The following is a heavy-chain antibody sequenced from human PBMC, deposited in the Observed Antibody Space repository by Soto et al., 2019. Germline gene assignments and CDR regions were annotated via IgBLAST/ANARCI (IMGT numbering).Heavy chain of an antibody. D-gene: IGHD1-26*01. CDR3: ARDGIVGATFRGGMDV. V-gene: IGHV4-31*03. Sequence: CHTYSVAEGSIIGGGGYWSWIKQHPGKGMEWIGYIYYSGSTYYNPSLKSRVTISVDTSKNQFSLKLSSVTAADTAVYYCARDGIVGATFRGGMDVWGQGTTVTVSS. J-gene: IGHJ6*02. CDR2: IYYSGST. CDR1: EGSIIGGGGY.